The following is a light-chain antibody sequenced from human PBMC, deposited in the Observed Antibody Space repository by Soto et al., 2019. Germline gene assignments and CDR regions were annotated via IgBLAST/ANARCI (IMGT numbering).Light chain of an antibody. J-gene: IGKJ1*01. CDR1: QSITNR. CDR2: DAS. V-gene: IGKV1-5*01. CDR3: QQYNNYSPT. Sequence: DIQMTQSPSTLSAYVGDRVTITCRASQSITNRVAWYQQKPGKAPKLLIYDASNLESGVPSRFSGGGSGTDFTLTVSSLQPDDFATYYCQQYNNYSPTFGQGTKVEV.